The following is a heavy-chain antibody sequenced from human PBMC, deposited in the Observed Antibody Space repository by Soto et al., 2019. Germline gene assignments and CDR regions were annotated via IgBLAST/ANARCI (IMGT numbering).Heavy chain of an antibody. CDR2: TIPIVDRA. D-gene: IGHD6-19*01. J-gene: IGHJ4*02. CDR1: GGTFSTST. V-gene: IGHV1-69*08. Sequence: QVQLVQSGAEVKKPGSSVKISCQASGGTFSTSTISWVRQAPGQGLEWMGRTIPIVDRAIYAQNFQGRVTMTADKSTSTVYMEMFSLRSDDTAVYYCARAVAGTSILDSWGQGTLVTVSS. CDR3: ARAVAGTSILDS.